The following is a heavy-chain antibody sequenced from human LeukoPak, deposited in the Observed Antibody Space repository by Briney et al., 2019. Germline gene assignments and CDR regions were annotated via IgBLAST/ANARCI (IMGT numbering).Heavy chain of an antibody. CDR2: IYADGST. CDR1: GFTVSSNY. J-gene: IGHJ3*02. V-gene: IGHV3-53*01. D-gene: IGHD1-26*01. CDR3: ARTIVGASLYDAFDI. Sequence: PGGSLRLSCAASGFTVSSNYMSWVRQSPEKGLEWVSIIYADGSTYYADSVKGRFTVSRDNSKNTLYLQMNSLRDEDTAVYYCARTIVGASLYDAFDIWGRGTMVTVSS.